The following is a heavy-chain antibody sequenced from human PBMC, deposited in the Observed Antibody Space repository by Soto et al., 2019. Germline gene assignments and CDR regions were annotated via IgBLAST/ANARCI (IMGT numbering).Heavy chain of an antibody. J-gene: IGHJ4*02. D-gene: IGHD2-2*01. CDR3: ARACSSNSCYDVFDY. CDR2: IYTSGST. CDR1: GGSISSYY. Sequence: ETLSLTCTVSGGSISSYYWSWIRQPAGKGLGWIGRIYTSGSTNYNPSLKSRVTMSVDTSKNQFSLKLSSVTAADTAVYYCARACSSNSCYDVFDYWGQGTLVTVSS. V-gene: IGHV4-4*07.